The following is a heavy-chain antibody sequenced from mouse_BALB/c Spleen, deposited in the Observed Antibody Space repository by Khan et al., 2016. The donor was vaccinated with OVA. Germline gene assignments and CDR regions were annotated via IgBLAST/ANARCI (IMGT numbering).Heavy chain of an antibody. V-gene: IGHV2-6*02. CDR1: GFSLTTYG. Sequence: VQLVESGPGLVAPSQSLSITCTVSGFSLTTYGVHWVRQPPGKGLEWLVVIWSDGSTNYNSVLKSRLSISKDNSKSQVFSKMNSLQTDDTAMYYCARWFDGYSSLYAMDYWGQGTSVTVSS. CDR3: ARWFDGYSSLYAMDY. J-gene: IGHJ4*01. D-gene: IGHD2-3*01. CDR2: IWSDGST.